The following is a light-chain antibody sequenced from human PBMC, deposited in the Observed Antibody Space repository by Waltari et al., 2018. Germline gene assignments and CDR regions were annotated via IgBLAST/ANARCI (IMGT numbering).Light chain of an antibody. J-gene: IGLJ2*01. V-gene: IGLV2-11*01. CDR2: DVT. CDR1: NSDVGGYNY. Sequence: QSALTQPRSVSGSPGQSVTISCSGSNSDVGGYNYVSWYQQHPGKAPKLMISDVTKRPSGVRDRFSGSKSGNTASLTISALQAEDEADYYCSSYAGSSVAFGGGTKLTVL. CDR3: SSYAGSSVA.